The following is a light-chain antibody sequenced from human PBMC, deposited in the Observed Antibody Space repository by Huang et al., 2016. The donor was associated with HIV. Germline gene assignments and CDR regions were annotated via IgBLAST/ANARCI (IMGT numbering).Light chain of an antibody. CDR2: WAS. V-gene: IGKV4-1*01. J-gene: IGKJ3*01. CDR1: QSVLSGNNKNY. CDR3: QQYFKPPVT. Sequence: DIVMTQSPDSLAVSLGERATINCKSSQSVLSGNNKNYLAWFQQKSGQPPKLLIYWASTRESGVPDRFSGSGSRTDFTLTINNLQPEDVAVYYCQQYFKPPVTFGPGTKVHVK.